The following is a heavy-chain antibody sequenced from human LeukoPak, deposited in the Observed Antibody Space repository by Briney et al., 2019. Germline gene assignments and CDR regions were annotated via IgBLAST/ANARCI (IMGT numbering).Heavy chain of an antibody. D-gene: IGHD4-23*01. Sequence: GGSLRLSCAASGFTFDDYGMSWVRQAPGKGLEWVSGINWNGGSTGYADSVKGRYTISSDDAKNSLYLQMNSLRAEDTALYYCARDQSSGYGGNSGYWGQGTLVTVSS. CDR3: ARDQSSGYGGNSGY. V-gene: IGHV3-20*04. J-gene: IGHJ4*02. CDR1: GFTFDDYG. CDR2: INWNGGST.